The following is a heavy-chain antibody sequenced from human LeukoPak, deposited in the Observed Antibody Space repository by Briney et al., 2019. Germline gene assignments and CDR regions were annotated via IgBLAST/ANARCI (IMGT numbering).Heavy chain of an antibody. CDR3: AKAPIVGADSSWFDY. Sequence: PGGSLRLSCAASGFTFSSYAMSWVRQAPGKGLEWVSAISGGGGSTYYADSVKGRFTISRDNSKNTLYLQMNSLRAEDTAVYYCAKAPIVGADSSWFDYWGQGTLVTVSS. V-gene: IGHV3-23*01. CDR1: GFTFSSYA. J-gene: IGHJ4*02. D-gene: IGHD1-26*01. CDR2: ISGGGGST.